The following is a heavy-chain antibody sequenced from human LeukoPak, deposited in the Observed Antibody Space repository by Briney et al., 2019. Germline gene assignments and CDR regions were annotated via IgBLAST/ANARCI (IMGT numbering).Heavy chain of an antibody. D-gene: IGHD1-26*01. CDR3: ARDSGSGSNDY. J-gene: IGHJ4*02. CDR1: GYTFTSYA. CDR2: ISAGNGNT. V-gene: IGHV1-3*01. Sequence: GASVKVSCKASGYTFTSYAIHWVRQAPGQRLEWMGWISAGNGNTKYSRNFQGRVTFISNTSATTAFMELRSLRSEDAAVYYCARDSGSGSNDYWGQGTLVTVSS.